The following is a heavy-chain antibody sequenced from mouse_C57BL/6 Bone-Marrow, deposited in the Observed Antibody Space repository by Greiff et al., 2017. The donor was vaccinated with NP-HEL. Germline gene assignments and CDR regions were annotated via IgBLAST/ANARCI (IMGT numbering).Heavy chain of an antibody. CDR1: GFTFSSYA. V-gene: IGHV5-4*03. J-gene: IGHJ2*01. CDR3: ARALYYCNFDY. Sequence: EVKLMESGGGLVKPGGSLKLSCAASGFTFSSYAMSWVRQTPEKRLEWVATISDGGSYTYYPDNVKGRFTISRDNAKNNLYLQMSHLKSEDTAMYYCARALYYCNFDYWGQGTTLTVSS. D-gene: IGHD2-1*01. CDR2: ISDGGSYT.